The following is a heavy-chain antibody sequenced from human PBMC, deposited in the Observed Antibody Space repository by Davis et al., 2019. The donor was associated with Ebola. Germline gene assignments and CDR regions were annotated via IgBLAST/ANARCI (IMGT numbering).Heavy chain of an antibody. CDR1: GFTFSNYA. Sequence: GESLKISCAVSGFTFSNYAMSWIRQAPGKGLEWVSYISFSGTTIYYADSVKGRFTISRDNAKNSLYLQMDRLRADDTAVYYCARAHNYGDSDYWGQGTLVTVSS. CDR2: ISFSGTTI. V-gene: IGHV3-11*01. CDR3: ARAHNYGDSDY. D-gene: IGHD4-17*01. J-gene: IGHJ4*02.